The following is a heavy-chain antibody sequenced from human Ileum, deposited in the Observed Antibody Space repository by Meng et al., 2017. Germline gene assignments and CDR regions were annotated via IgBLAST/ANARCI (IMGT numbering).Heavy chain of an antibody. CDR3: ARDKGVTALDQ. J-gene: IGHJ5*02. CDR1: GIPFSASG. V-gene: IGHV3-33*01. CDR2: IWSYGRSP. Sequence: QGQLGECGGGVGQPGMSLRLSCAAAGIPFSASGMQWVCQATGKGLEWVAMIWSYGRSPSSSDSVQGRFTISRENSKNMVYLQMSGLRAEDTALDYCARDKGVTALDQWGQGSLVTVSS. D-gene: IGHD5-18*01.